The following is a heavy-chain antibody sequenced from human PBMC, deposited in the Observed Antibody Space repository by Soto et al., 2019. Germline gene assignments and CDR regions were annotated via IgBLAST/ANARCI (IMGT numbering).Heavy chain of an antibody. CDR3: ATSYDSGFDP. V-gene: IGHV1-18*04. D-gene: IGHD5-12*01. CDR1: YG. CDR2: IKPDNGDT. Sequence: YGISWIRQAPGQGLEWMGWIKPDNGDTNYAQKFQGRVTMTTDTSSNTAYMELRSLRSKDTTVYYCATSYDSGFDPWGQGALVSVSS. J-gene: IGHJ5*02.